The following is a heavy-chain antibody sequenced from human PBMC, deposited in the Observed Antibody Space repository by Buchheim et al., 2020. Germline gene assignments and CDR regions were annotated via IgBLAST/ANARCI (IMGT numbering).Heavy chain of an antibody. Sequence: QVQLQQWGAGLLKPSETLSLTCAVYGGSFSGYYWSWIRQPPGKGLEWIGEINHSGSTNYNPSLKSRVTISVDTSKNQFSLKLSSVTAADTSVYYCARENYQLLYNLNWFDPWGQGTL. D-gene: IGHD2-2*02. CDR3: ARENYQLLYNLNWFDP. CDR2: INHSGST. V-gene: IGHV4-34*01. J-gene: IGHJ5*02. CDR1: GGSFSGYY.